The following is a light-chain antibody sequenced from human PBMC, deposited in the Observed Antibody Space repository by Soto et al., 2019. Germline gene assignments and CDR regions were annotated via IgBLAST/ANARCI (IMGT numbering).Light chain of an antibody. CDR2: YDS. Sequence: SYELTQPPSVSVAPERTATITCGGNNIGDKSVHRYRQKPGQAPVLLISYDSDRTSGIPERFSGSNSENTATLTISRVEVGDEADSYCQVWHIMTGNYVFGSGTKLTVL. V-gene: IGLV3-21*04. J-gene: IGLJ1*01. CDR1: NIGDKS. CDR3: QVWHIMTGNYV.